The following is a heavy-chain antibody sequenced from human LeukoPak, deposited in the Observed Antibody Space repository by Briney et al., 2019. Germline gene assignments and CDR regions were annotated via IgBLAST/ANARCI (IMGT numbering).Heavy chain of an antibody. J-gene: IGHJ4*02. CDR3: ARVRWPHNHFDY. CDR1: GGSISSYY. V-gene: IGHV4-59*01. D-gene: IGHD1-1*01. Sequence: SETLSLTCTVSGGSISSYYWSWIRQPPGKGLEWIGYIYYSGSTNYNPSLKSRVTISVDTSKNQFSLKLSSVTAADTAVYYCARVRWPHNHFDYWGQGTLVTVSS. CDR2: IYYSGST.